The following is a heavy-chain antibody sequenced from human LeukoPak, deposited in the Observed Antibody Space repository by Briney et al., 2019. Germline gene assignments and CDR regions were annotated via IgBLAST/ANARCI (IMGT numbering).Heavy chain of an antibody. J-gene: IGHJ5*02. D-gene: IGHD3-22*01. CDR2: IYYSGST. CDR3: AREADYDSSEGSFDP. V-gene: IGHV4-61*01. Sequence: SETLSLTCTVSGGSISSGSYYWRWIRQPPGKGLEWIGYIYYSGSTNYNPSLKSRVTISVDTSKNQFSLKLSSVTAAETAVYYCAREADYDSSEGSFDPWGQGTLVTVSS. CDR1: GGSISSGSYY.